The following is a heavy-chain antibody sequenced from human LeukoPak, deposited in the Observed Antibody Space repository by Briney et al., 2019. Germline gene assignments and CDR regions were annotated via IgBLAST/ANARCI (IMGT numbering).Heavy chain of an antibody. CDR1: GFTFSSYY. CDR3: ARGYTSGNYYLFDY. D-gene: IGHD3-10*01. V-gene: IGHV3-74*01. Sequence: PGGSLRLSCATSGFTFSSYYMHWVRQAPGKGLVWVSRIKSDGTGTIYADSMKGRFTISRGNAKNTLFLQMNSLRAEDTAVYYCARGYTSGNYYLFDYWGQGSLVTVSS. J-gene: IGHJ4*02. CDR2: IKSDGTGT.